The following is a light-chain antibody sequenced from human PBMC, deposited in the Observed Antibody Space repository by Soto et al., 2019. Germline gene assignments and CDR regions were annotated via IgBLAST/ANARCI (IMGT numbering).Light chain of an antibody. CDR1: QSISNN. CDR2: DAS. CDR3: QQRSNWPPWT. V-gene: IGKV3-11*01. Sequence: IVMTQSPATLSVSTGEIATLSSRASQSISNNLAWYQQKPGQAPRLLIYDASNRATGIPARFSGSGSGTNFTLTISSLEPEDFAVYYCQQRSNWPPWTFGQGTKVDIK. J-gene: IGKJ1*01.